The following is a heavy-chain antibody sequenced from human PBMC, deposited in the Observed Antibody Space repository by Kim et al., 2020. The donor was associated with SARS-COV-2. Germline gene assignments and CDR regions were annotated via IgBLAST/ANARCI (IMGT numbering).Heavy chain of an antibody. J-gene: IGHJ6*02. CDR3: ARTTRGSYYYYYGMDV. D-gene: IGHD1-26*01. CDR1: GYSFTSYW. CDR2: IYPGDSDT. Sequence: GESLKISCKGSGYSFTSYWIGWVRQMPGKGLEWMGIIYPGDSDTRYSPSFQGQVTISADKSISTAYLQWSSLKASDTAMYYCARTTRGSYYYYYGMDVWGQGTTVTVSS. V-gene: IGHV5-51*01.